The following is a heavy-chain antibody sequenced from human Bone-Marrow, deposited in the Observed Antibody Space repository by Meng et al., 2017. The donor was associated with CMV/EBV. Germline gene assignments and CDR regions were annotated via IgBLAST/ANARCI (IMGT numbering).Heavy chain of an antibody. D-gene: IGHD2-2*01. CDR2: INPNSGGT. CDR1: GYTFTGYY. CDR3: ARARQLRFSYYYYGMDV. J-gene: IGHJ6*01. V-gene: IGHV1-2*02. Sequence: ASVKGSCKASGYTFTGYYMHGVRQAPGQGLGWMGWINPNSGGTNCAQMFQGRVTMTRDTSISTAYMELSRLRSYDTAVYYCARARQLRFSYYYYGMDVWGQGTTVTVSS.